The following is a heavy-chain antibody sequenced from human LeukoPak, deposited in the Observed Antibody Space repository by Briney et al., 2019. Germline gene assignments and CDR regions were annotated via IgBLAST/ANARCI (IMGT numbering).Heavy chain of an antibody. V-gene: IGHV3-20*04. CDR1: GFTFDDYG. D-gene: IGHD2-15*01. CDR2: INWNGGSI. J-gene: IGHJ4*02. Sequence: GGSLRLSCAASGFTFDDYGMSWVRQVPGKGLERVSGINWNGGSIGYADSVKGRFTISRDNAKNSLYLQMNSLRAEDTAFYYCARGYCSGGSCWYFDYWGQGTLVTVSS. CDR3: ARGYCSGGSCWYFDY.